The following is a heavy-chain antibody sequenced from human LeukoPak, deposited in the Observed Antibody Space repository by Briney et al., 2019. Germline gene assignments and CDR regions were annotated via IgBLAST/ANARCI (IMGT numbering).Heavy chain of an antibody. CDR2: IYPGDSDT. J-gene: IGHJ1*01. CDR1: GYSFTSYW. D-gene: IGHD3-22*01. Sequence: PGESLKISCKGSGYSFTSYWIGWVRQMPGKGLEWMGIIYPGDSDTRYSPSFQGQVTISADKSISTAYLQWSSLKASDTAMYYCARDAHYYDSSGSYAEYFQRWGQGTLVTVSS. CDR3: ARDAHYYDSSGSYAEYFQR. V-gene: IGHV5-51*01.